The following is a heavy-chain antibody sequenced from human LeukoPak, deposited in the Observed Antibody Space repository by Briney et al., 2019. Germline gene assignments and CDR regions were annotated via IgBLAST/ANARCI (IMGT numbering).Heavy chain of an antibody. CDR2: IRNKAYGGTI. Sequence: GGSLRLSCAASGFTVSSNYMSWVRQAPGKGLEWVGFIRNKAYGGTIEYAASVKGRFTISRDDSKSIAYLQMNNLKTEDTAVYYCTRGDCTRTTCYRVDVWGQGTTVTVSS. CDR3: TRGDCTRTTCYRVDV. CDR1: GFTVSSNY. J-gene: IGHJ6*02. V-gene: IGHV3-71*01. D-gene: IGHD2-2*01.